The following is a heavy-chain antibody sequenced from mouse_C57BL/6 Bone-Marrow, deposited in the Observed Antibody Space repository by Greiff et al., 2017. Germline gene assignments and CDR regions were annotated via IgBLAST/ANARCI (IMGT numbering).Heavy chain of an antibody. D-gene: IGHD1-1*01. CDR3: ARHYGSSLYYAMDY. CDR2: IDPSDSYT. CDR1: GYTFTSYW. J-gene: IGHJ4*01. V-gene: IGHV1-69*01. Sequence: VQLQESGAELVMPGASVKLSCKASGYTFTSYWMHWVKQRPGQGLEWIGEIDPSDSYTNYNQKFKGKSTLTVDKSSSTAYMQLSSLTSEDSAVYYCARHYGSSLYYAMDYWGQGTSVTVSS.